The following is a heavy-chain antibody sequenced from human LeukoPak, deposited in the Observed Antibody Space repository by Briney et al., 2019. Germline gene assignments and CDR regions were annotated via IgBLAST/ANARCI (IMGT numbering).Heavy chain of an antibody. CDR1: GYTFTSYD. D-gene: IGHD3-3*01. J-gene: IGHJ6*03. Sequence: ASVKVSCKASGYTFTSYDINWVRQATGQGLEWMGWMNPNSGNTGYAQKFQGRVTMTRNTSISTAYMELSSLRSEDTAVYYCARVFPLYDFWSGYYNSYYYYYYMDVWGKGTTVTVSS. CDR3: ARVFPLYDFWSGYYNSYYYYYYMDV. CDR2: MNPNSGNT. V-gene: IGHV1-8*01.